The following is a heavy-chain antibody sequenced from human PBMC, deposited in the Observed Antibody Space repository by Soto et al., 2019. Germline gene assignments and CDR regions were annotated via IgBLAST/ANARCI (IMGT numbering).Heavy chain of an antibody. CDR2: IIPIFGTA. Sequence: SVKVSCKASGGTFSSYAISWVRQAPGQGLEWMGGIIPIFGTANYAQKFQGRVTITADKSTSTAYMELSSLRSEDTAVYYCARASSSWKNEPYYYYYGMDVWGQGTTVTVSS. D-gene: IGHD6-13*01. J-gene: IGHJ6*02. CDR3: ARASSSWKNEPYYYYYGMDV. V-gene: IGHV1-69*06. CDR1: GGTFSSYA.